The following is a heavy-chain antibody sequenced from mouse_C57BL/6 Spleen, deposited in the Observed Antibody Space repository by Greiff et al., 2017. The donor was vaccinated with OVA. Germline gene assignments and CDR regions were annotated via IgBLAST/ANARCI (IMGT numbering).Heavy chain of an antibody. V-gene: IGHV3-6*01. CDR3: ARSGYDYDAWFAY. CDR1: GYSITSGYY. Sequence: VQLKQSGPGLVKPSQSLSLTCSVTGYSITSGYYWNWIRQFPGNKLEWMGYISYDGSNNYNPSLKNRISITRDTSKNQFFLKLNSVTTEDTATYYCARSGYDYDAWFAYWGQGTLVTVSA. D-gene: IGHD2-4*01. J-gene: IGHJ3*01. CDR2: ISYDGSN.